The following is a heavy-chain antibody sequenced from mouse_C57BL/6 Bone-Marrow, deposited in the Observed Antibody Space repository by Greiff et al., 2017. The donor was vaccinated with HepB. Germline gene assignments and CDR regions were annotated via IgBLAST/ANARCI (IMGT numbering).Heavy chain of an antibody. D-gene: IGHD3-2*02. CDR1: GFTFSSYG. CDR2: ISSGGSYT. CDR3: ARHELRLRSAWFAY. V-gene: IGHV5-6*01. J-gene: IGHJ3*01. Sequence: EVHLVESGGDLVKPGGSLKLSCAASGFTFSSYGMSWVRQTPDKRLEWVATISSGGSYTYYPDSVKGRFTISRDNAKNTLYLQMSSLKSEDTAMYYCARHELRLRSAWFAYWGQGTLVTVSA.